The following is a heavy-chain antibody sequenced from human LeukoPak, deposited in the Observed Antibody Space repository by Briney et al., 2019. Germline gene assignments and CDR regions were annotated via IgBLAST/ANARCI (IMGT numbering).Heavy chain of an antibody. CDR2: IYHSGST. Sequence: PSETLSLTCNVSGYSIITGYYWDWIRQPPGKGLEWIGSIYHSGSTYYNPSLKSRVTISVDTSKNQFSLKLSSVTAADTAVYYCARVSGRAFDIWGQGTMVTVSS. J-gene: IGHJ3*02. V-gene: IGHV4-38-2*02. CDR3: ARVSGRAFDI. D-gene: IGHD3-10*01. CDR1: GYSIITGYY.